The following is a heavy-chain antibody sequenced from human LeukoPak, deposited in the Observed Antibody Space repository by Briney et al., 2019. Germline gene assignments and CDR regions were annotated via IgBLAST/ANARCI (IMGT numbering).Heavy chain of an antibody. CDR3: AKATPLGAATGADY. Sequence: GGSLRLSCAASGFTFSCCAMSWVRQAPGKGLEWVSTISGSGATTYYADSVNGRFTISRDNSRNTLYLQMNSLRAEDTAVYYCAKATPLGAATGADYWGQGTLVTVSS. CDR1: GFTFSCCA. V-gene: IGHV3-23*01. J-gene: IGHJ4*02. CDR2: ISGSGATT. D-gene: IGHD6-13*01.